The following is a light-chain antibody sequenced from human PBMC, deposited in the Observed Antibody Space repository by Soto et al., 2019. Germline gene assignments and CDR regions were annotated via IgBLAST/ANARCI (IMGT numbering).Light chain of an antibody. CDR1: NIGSKN. CDR2: GDT. V-gene: IGLV3-9*01. J-gene: IGLJ2*01. Sequence: SYELTQPLSVSVALGQTARIACGGNNIGSKNVHWYQQKPGQAPVLVIYGDTNRPSGIPERFSGSNSGNTATLTIIRAQAGDEADYYCQVWDSSTGVFGGGTQLTVL. CDR3: QVWDSSTGV.